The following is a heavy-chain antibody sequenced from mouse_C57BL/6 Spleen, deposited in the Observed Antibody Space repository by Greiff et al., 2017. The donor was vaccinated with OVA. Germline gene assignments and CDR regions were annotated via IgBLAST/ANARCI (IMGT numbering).Heavy chain of an antibody. CDR3: AREGGTLFDD. CDR2: ISYDGSN. CDR1: GYSITSGYY. Sequence: EVQLVESGPGLVKPSQSLSLTCPVTGYSITSGYYWNWIRQFPGNKLEWMGYISYDGSNNYNPSLKNRISITRDTSKNQFFLKLNSVTTEDTATYYCAREGGTLFDDWGQGTTLTVSS. V-gene: IGHV3-6*01. J-gene: IGHJ2*01. D-gene: IGHD4-1*01.